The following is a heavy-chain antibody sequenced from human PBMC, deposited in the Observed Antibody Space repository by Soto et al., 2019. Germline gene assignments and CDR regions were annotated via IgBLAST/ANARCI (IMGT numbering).Heavy chain of an antibody. CDR1: GGSISSYY. D-gene: IGHD6-19*01. CDR2: IYYSGST. J-gene: IGHJ3*02. Sequence: QVQLQESGPGLVKPSETLSLTCTVSGGSISSYYWSWIRQPPGKGLGWIGYIYYSGSTNYNPSLKIRVTISVDTSKNQFSLKLSSVTAADTAVYYCARTYSSGWFPYAFDIWGQGTMVTVSS. V-gene: IGHV4-59*01. CDR3: ARTYSSGWFPYAFDI.